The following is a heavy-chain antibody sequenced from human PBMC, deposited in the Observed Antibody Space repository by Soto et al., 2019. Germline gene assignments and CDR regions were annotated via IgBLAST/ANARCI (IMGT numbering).Heavy chain of an antibody. Sequence: ILCVRWSVAGGAFRGGGDWWSWIEQERGKGLEWIGYIYQNGDTSYNPSLKSRLTISADTSKTQFSLKLRSVTAADTAVYYRARGHSTVPSGFAYWGE. J-gene: IGHJ4*02. CDR2: IYQNGDT. CDR1: GGAFRGGGDW. V-gene: IGHV4-31*02. D-gene: IGHD4-17*01. CDR3: ARGHSTVPSGFAY.